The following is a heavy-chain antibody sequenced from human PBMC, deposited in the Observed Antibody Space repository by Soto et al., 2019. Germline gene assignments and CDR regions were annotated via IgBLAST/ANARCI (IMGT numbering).Heavy chain of an antibody. CDR3: ACSRYCISTSCHPSSLGYCYNVMDV. D-gene: IGHD2-2*01. Sequence: QVQLVQSGAEVKKPGSSVKVSCKASGGTFSSYAISWVRQAPGQGLEWMGGIIPIFGTANYAQKFQGRVTITADKPTSNAYMELSSLRSEDTAVYYGACSRYCISTSCHPSSLGYCYNVMDVWGQGATVTVSS. V-gene: IGHV1-69*14. CDR1: GGTFSSYA. CDR2: IIPIFGTA. J-gene: IGHJ6*02.